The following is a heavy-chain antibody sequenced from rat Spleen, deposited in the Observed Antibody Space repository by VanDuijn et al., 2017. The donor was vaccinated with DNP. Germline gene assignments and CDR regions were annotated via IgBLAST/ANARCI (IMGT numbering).Heavy chain of an antibody. J-gene: IGHJ3*01. CDR1: RFTFNNYW. Sequence: EVQLVESGGDLVQPGRSLRLSCVASRFTFNNYWMTWFRQVPGKGLAWVASITTSGGNTYYPDSVRGRFTIPRDIARNTLYLQMNSLRSEDTATYYCAIYFFSGDNWFAYGGQGTLVTVSS. CDR3: AIYFFSGDNWFAY. V-gene: IGHV5-31*01. D-gene: IGHD1-1*01. CDR2: ITTSGGNT.